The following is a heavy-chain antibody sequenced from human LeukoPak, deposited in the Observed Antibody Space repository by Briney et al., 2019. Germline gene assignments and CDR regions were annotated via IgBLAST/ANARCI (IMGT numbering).Heavy chain of an antibody. CDR2: ISSSSSTI. V-gene: IGHV3-48*02. Sequence: PGGSLRLSCAASGFTFSNAWMSWVRQAPGKGLEWVSYISSSSSTIYYADSAKGRFTISRDNAKNSLYLQMNSLRDEDTAVYYCARDRGYYDSSGLDYWGQGTLVTVSS. CDR3: ARDRGYYDSSGLDY. CDR1: GFTFSNAW. D-gene: IGHD3-22*01. J-gene: IGHJ4*02.